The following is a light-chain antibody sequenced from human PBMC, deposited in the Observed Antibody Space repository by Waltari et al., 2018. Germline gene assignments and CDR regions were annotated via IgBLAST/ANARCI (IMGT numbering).Light chain of an antibody. J-gene: IGKJ1*01. CDR3: QQFSGILWT. CDR2: LVS. Sequence: DIVMTQTPLSLPVTPGEPASISCRSSQSLLHSNGYTYLFWYLQKPGQSPQLLIYLVSNRASGVPDRFSGSGSGTDFTLTITGLQPEDSATYYCQQFSGILWTFGQGTKVEIK. CDR1: QSLLHSNGYTY. V-gene: IGKV2-28*01.